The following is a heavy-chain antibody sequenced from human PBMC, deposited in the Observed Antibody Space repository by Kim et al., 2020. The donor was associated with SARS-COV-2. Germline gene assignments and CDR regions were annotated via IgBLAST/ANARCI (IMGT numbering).Heavy chain of an antibody. CDR3: AKDLREVPYYYDSSGYYPDY. J-gene: IGHJ4*02. CDR2: ISSSSSYI. D-gene: IGHD3-22*01. V-gene: IGHV3-21*01. CDR1: GFTFSSYS. Sequence: GGSLRLSCAASGFTFSSYSMNWVRQAPGKGLEWVSSISSSSSYIYYADSVKGRFTISRDNAKNSLYLQMNSLRAEDTAVYYCAKDLREVPYYYDSSGYYPDYWGQGTLVTVSS.